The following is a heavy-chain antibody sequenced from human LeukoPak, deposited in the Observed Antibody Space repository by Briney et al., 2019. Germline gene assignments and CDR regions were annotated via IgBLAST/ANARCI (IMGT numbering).Heavy chain of an antibody. J-gene: IGHJ4*02. V-gene: IGHV3-74*01. CDR2: INSDGSST. Sequence: GGSLRLSCAASGFTFSSYWMHWVRQAPGKGLEWVSGINSDGSSTSYADSVKGRFTISRDNAKNTLYLQMNSLRAEDTAVYYCARDRYYDSSGYTAFDYWGQGTLVTVSS. CDR1: GFTFSSYW. CDR3: ARDRYYDSSGYTAFDY. D-gene: IGHD3-22*01.